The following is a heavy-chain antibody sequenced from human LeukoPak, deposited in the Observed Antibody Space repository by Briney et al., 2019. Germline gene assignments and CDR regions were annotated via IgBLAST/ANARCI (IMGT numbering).Heavy chain of an antibody. Sequence: GGSLRLSCAASGFTFSSYSMNWVRQAPGKGLEWVSSISSSSSYMYYADSVKGRFTISRDNAKNSLYLQMNSLRAEDTAVYYCARGAGIAAAGDYWGQGTLVTVSS. CDR1: GFTFSSYS. CDR2: ISSSSSYM. CDR3: ARGAGIAAAGDY. J-gene: IGHJ4*02. D-gene: IGHD6-13*01. V-gene: IGHV3-21*01.